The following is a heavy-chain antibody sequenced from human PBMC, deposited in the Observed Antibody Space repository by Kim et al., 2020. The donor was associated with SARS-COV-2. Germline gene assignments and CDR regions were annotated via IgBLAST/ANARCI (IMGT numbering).Heavy chain of an antibody. CDR1: GGTFSRYA. V-gene: IGHV1-69*13. D-gene: IGHD6-13*01. Sequence: SVKVSCKASGGTFSRYAISWVRQAPGQGLEWMGGIIPIFGTANYAQKFQGRVTITADESTSTAYMELSSLRTEDTAVYYCAIRRYSSSWYGYYGMDVWGQGTTVTVSS. CDR2: IIPIFGTA. J-gene: IGHJ6*02. CDR3: AIRRYSSSWYGYYGMDV.